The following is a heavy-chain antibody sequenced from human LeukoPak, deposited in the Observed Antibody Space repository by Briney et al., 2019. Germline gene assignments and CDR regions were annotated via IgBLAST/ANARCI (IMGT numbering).Heavy chain of an antibody. J-gene: IGHJ5*02. D-gene: IGHD5-18*01. CDR1: GYSFTSYW. CDR3: ARKNPTALRNNWFDP. Sequence: GESLKISCKGSGYSFTSYWIGWVRQMPGKGLEWMGAINPGGSHIRYSPSFQGQVTISTDKSISTAYLQWSSLKASDTAIYYCARKNPTALRNNWFDPWGQGTLVTVSS. CDR2: INPGGSHI. V-gene: IGHV5-51*01.